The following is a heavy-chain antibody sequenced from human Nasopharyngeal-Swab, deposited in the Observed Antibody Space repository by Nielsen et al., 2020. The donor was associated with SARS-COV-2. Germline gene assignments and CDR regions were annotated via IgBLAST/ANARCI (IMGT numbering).Heavy chain of an antibody. Sequence: GGSLRLSCAASGFTFDDYAMYWVRQAPGKGLEWVSGISWNSRTIGYADSVKGRFTISRDNAKNSLYLQMNSLRAEDTALYYCAKDAPAVAGTGRGDDYWGQGTLVTVSS. CDR2: ISWNSRTI. D-gene: IGHD6-19*01. J-gene: IGHJ4*02. CDR3: AKDAPAVAGTGRGDDY. V-gene: IGHV3-9*01. CDR1: GFTFDDYA.